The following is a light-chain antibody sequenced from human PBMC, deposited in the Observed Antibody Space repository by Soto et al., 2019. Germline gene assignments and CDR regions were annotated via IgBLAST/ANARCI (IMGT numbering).Light chain of an antibody. V-gene: IGLV2-14*01. CDR1: SSDVGGYNY. CDR2: DVS. CDR3: SSYTTSNTRQIV. Sequence: QSVLTQPASVSGSPGQSITISCTGTSSDVGGYNYVSWYQQHPGKAPKFMIYDVSNRPSGVSNRFSGSKSGNTASLTISGLQAEDEADYYFSSYTTSNTRQIVFGTGTKVTVL. J-gene: IGLJ1*01.